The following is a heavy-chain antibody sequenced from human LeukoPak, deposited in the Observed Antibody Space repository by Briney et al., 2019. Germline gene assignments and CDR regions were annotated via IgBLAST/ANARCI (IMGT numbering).Heavy chain of an antibody. Sequence: SETLSLSCAVSTDSITSNWWSWVRQPPGKGLEWIGEVHKSGSTNYYPSLQSRVTISIDKSKNQIALELTSVTAADTAVYYCAKEIVGAPTPGAYWGQGILVTVSS. J-gene: IGHJ4*02. V-gene: IGHV4-4*02. CDR1: TDSITSNW. CDR2: VHKSGST. D-gene: IGHD1-26*01. CDR3: AKEIVGAPTPGAY.